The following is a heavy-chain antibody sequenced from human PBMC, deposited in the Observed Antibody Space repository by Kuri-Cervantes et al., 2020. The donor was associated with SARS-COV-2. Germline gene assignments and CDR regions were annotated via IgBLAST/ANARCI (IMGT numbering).Heavy chain of an antibody. CDR2: FDPEDGET. V-gene: IGHV1-24*01. Sequence: ASVKVSCKVSGYTLTELSMHWVRQAPGKGLEWMGGFDPEDGETIYAQKFQGRVTMTEDTSTDTAYMELSILRSEDTAGYYCATGFYRAMVPEEDYYYGMDVWGQGTTVTVSS. D-gene: IGHD5-18*01. CDR3: ATGFYRAMVPEEDYYYGMDV. J-gene: IGHJ6*02. CDR1: GYTLTELS.